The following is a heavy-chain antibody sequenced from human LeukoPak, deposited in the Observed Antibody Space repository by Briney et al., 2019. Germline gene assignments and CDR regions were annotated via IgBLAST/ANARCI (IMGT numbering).Heavy chain of an antibody. CDR1: GGTFSSYA. J-gene: IGHJ3*02. D-gene: IGHD4-17*01. V-gene: IGHV1-69*05. CDR3: ARTVGDYVANDAFDI. CDR2: IVPSFGTA. Sequence: TSVKVSCKASGGTFSSYAICWVRQAPGQGLEWMGRIVPSFGTANYAQKFQGRVTITTDKSTRTAYIELSSLRSEDTAVYYCARTVGDYVANDAFDIWGQGTMVTVSS.